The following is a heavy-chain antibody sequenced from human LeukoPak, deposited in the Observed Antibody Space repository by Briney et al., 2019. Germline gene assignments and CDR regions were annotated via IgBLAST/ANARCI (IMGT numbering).Heavy chain of an antibody. Sequence: GASVKVSCKASGYTFTGYYMHWVRQAPGQGLEWVGWINPNSGDTNYAQNFQGRVTMTRDTSISTAYMELSWLRSDDTAVFYCARRRGDYRGNSFYFDYWGQGTLVTVSS. V-gene: IGHV1-2*02. CDR3: ARRRGDYRGNSFYFDY. CDR2: INPNSGDT. D-gene: IGHD4-23*01. J-gene: IGHJ4*02. CDR1: GYTFTGYY.